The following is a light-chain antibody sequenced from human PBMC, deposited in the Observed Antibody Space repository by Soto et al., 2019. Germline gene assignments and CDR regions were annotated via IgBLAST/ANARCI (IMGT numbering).Light chain of an antibody. CDR1: QSVSSSY. Sequence: EIVLTQSPGTPSLSPGERATLSCRASQSVSSSYLARSHQKPGQAPRLLIYGASSRGTGIPNRFNGTGSETAFTLTISRLETEDFAVYYCQQYGSSPLTFGGGTKVEI. V-gene: IGKV3-20*01. CDR3: QQYGSSPLT. CDR2: GAS. J-gene: IGKJ4*02.